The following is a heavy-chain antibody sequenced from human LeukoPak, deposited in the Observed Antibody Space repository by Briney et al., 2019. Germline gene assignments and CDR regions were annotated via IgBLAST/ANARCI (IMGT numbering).Heavy chain of an antibody. CDR3: AKNTVRSGYYFDY. J-gene: IGHJ4*02. D-gene: IGHD3-22*01. V-gene: IGHV3-23*01. CDR2: ISASATNT. Sequence: SGGSLRLSCAASGFAFNSYAMSWVRQAPGKGLEWVSAISASATNTYYADSVKGRFTISRDNSKNTLYLQLSSLTAEDTALYFCAKNTVRSGYYFDYWGQGTLATVSS. CDR1: GFAFNSYA.